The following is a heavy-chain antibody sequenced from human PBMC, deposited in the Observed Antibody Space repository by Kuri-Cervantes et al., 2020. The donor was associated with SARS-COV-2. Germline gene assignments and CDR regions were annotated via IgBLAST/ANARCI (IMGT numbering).Heavy chain of an antibody. Sequence: GSLRLSCTVSGGSISSYYWSWIRQPPGKGLEWIGYICYSGSTNYNPSLKSRVTISVDTSKNQFSLKLSSVTAADTAVYYCARAAYCGGDCYYYFDYWGQGTLVTVSS. CDR3: ARAAYCGGDCYYYFDY. V-gene: IGHV4-59*01. J-gene: IGHJ4*02. CDR1: GGSISSYY. CDR2: ICYSGST. D-gene: IGHD2-21*01.